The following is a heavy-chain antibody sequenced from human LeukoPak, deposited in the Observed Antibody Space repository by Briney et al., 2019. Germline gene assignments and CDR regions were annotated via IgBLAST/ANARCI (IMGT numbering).Heavy chain of an antibody. D-gene: IGHD1-26*01. J-gene: IGHJ4*02. CDR3: AKVPGGWELLPYDY. CDR2: ISYDGSNK. CDR1: GFTFSSYG. Sequence: PGRSLRLSCAASGFTFSSYGMHWVRQAPGKGLEWVAVISYDGSNKVYADSVKGRFTLSRDNSKNTLYLHMNSLRAEDTAVYYCAKVPGGWELLPYDYWGQGTLVTVSS. V-gene: IGHV3-30*18.